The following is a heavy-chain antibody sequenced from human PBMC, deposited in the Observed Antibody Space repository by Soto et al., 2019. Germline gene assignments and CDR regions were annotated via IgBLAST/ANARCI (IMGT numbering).Heavy chain of an antibody. CDR3: AAAIGLDYYDSSGYNYYYYCMGV. Sequence: ASLKVSCKASGFTFTSSAVQWVRQARGQRLEWIGWIVVGSGNTNYAQKFQERVTITRDMSTSTAYMELRSLRSEDTAVYYCAAAIGLDYYDSSGYNYYYYCMGVYGQMPTVTVSS. D-gene: IGHD3-22*01. CDR2: IVVGSGNT. J-gene: IGHJ6*02. V-gene: IGHV1-58*01. CDR1: GFTFTSSA.